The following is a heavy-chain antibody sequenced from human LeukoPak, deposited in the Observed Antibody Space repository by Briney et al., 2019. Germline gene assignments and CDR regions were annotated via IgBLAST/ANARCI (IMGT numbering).Heavy chain of an antibody. CDR2: IGSGGGNT. CDR1: GFTLRSYA. J-gene: IGHJ4*02. CDR3: AKGQNTTMGSYYFGS. V-gene: IGHV3-23*01. D-gene: IGHD5-18*01. Sequence: PGGSLRLSCAASGFTLRSYAMTWVRQAPGKGLEWVSAIGSGGGNTYYADSVKGRFTISRDNFKNTLYLQMNSLRAEDTAVYFCAKGQNTTMGSYYFGSWGQGTLVTVSS.